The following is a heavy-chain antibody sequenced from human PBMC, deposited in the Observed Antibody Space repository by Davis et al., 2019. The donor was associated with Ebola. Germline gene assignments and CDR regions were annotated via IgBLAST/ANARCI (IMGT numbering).Heavy chain of an antibody. CDR1: GFTFSSYA. J-gene: IGHJ6*02. D-gene: IGHD3-9*01. Sequence: ESLKISCAASGFTFSSYAMSWVRQAPGKGLEWIGYIYYSGSTYYNPSLKSRVTISVDTSKNQFSLKLNSVNAADTAMYYCARGQHDLLTGARYAMDGWGRGTTVIVSS. CDR3: ARGQHDLLTGARYAMDG. CDR2: IYYSGST. V-gene: IGHV4-59*12.